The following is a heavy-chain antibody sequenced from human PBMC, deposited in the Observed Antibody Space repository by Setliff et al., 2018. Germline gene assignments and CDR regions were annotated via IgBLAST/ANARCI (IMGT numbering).Heavy chain of an antibody. J-gene: IGHJ6*03. CDR2: IDPSGDYT. CDR3: AREVVVVKSAINYYYYMDV. V-gene: IGHV1-46*01. CDR1: GYTFTGYY. Sequence: ASVKVSCKASGYTFTGYYMHWVRQAPGQGLEWMGIIDPSGDYTNYAQKFQGRVTITTDESTNTAYMELSSLRSDDTAVFYCAREVVVVKSAINYYYYMDVWGKGTTVTVSS. D-gene: IGHD2-2*01.